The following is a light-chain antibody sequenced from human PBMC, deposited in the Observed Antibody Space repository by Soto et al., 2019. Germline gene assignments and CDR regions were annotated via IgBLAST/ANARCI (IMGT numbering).Light chain of an antibody. J-gene: IGLJ1*01. CDR1: SSNIENNY. Sequence: QSVLTQPPSVSAAPGQKVTISCSGSSSNIENNYVSWYQQLPGTAPKLLIYDNNKRPSGIPDRFSGSKPGTSATLGITGLQNGDEADYYCGTWDSSFYVFGTGTKVTVL. CDR2: DNN. V-gene: IGLV1-51*01. CDR3: GTWDSSFYV.